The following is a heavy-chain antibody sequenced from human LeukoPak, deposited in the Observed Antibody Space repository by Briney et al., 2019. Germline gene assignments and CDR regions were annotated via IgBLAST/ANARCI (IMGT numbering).Heavy chain of an antibody. CDR1: GVSISNYY. CDR2: IYYSGST. V-gene: IGHV4-59*01. Sequence: PSETLSLTCTGSGVSISNYYWNWIRQPPGKGLEWIGYIYYSGSTTYNPSLKSRVTISVDTSKNQFSLKLRSVTAADTAVYFCARDRKQWLRGPFDPWGQGTLVTVSS. J-gene: IGHJ5*02. D-gene: IGHD6-19*01. CDR3: ARDRKQWLRGPFDP.